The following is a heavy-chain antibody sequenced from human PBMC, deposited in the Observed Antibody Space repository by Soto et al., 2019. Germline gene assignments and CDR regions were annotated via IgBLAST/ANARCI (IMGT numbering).Heavy chain of an antibody. Sequence: GSLRLSCAASGFTFSSYAMSWVRQAPGKGLEWVSAISGSGGSTYYADSVKGRFTISRDNSKNTLYLQMNSLRAEDTAVYYCAKAKLNCTKTSGCPPHFLYWRQGTLVTVS. V-gene: IGHV3-23*01. CDR2: ISGSGGST. CDR3: AKAKLNCTKTSGCPPHFLY. D-gene: IGHD6-19*01. CDR1: GFTFSSYA. J-gene: IGHJ4*02.